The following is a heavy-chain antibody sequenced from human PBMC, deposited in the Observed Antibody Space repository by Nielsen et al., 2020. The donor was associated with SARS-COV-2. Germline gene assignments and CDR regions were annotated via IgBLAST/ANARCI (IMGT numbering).Heavy chain of an antibody. CDR1: GYSFTSYW. CDR2: IYPGDSDT. D-gene: IGHD3-10*01. V-gene: IGHV5-51*01. J-gene: IGHJ6*02. Sequence: GGSLKISCKGSGYSFTSYWIGWVRQMPGKGLEWMGIIYPGDSDTRYSPSFQGQVTISADKSISTAYLQWSSLKASDTAMYYCARRRGSGSYFYYGMDVWGQGTTVTVSS. CDR3: ARRRGSGSYFYYGMDV.